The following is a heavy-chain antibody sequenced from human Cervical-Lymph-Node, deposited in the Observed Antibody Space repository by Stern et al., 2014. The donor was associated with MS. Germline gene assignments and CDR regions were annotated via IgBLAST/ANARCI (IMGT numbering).Heavy chain of an antibody. Sequence: QVQLKESGPGLVKPSGTLSLTCAVSGDSISSTNWWSWVRQPPGKGLEWIGEIYHRGSTNYNPSLMSRVTISVDKSKNQFSLRLSSVTAADTAVYYCARKIFGVVSSVTYYYAMDVWGQGTTVTVSS. CDR1: GDSISSTNW. D-gene: IGHD3-3*01. CDR2: IYHRGST. J-gene: IGHJ6*02. V-gene: IGHV4-4*02. CDR3: ARKIFGVVSSVTYYYAMDV.